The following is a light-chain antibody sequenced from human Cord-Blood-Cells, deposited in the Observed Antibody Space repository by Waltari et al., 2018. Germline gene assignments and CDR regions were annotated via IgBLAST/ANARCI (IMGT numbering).Light chain of an antibody. CDR2: NAS. J-gene: IGKJ5*01. V-gene: IGKV3-11*01. Sequence: EIVLTQSPATLSLSPGERATLSCRASQSVSSYLAWYQQKPGQAPRLLIDNASNRATGIPARFSGSGSGADFTCTISSLEPEDCAVYYCQQRSNWPPITFGQGTRLEIK. CDR3: QQRSNWPPIT. CDR1: QSVSSY.